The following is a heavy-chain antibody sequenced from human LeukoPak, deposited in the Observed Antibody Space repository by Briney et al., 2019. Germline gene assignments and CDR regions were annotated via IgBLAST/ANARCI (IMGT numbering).Heavy chain of an antibody. CDR3: ARDGPHTYGRHFAP. CDR2: MQINGNN. J-gene: IGHJ5*02. CDR1: GGSISTYY. Sequence: SETLSFICTGSGGSISTYYWNWFRKSPGKVLKWIGFMQINGNNNYNPSLRSRVTIVLDTSKNQFSLELSSVSAADTAVYSCARDGPHTYGRHFAPWGQGILVTVSS. V-gene: IGHV4-59*01. D-gene: IGHD3-3*02.